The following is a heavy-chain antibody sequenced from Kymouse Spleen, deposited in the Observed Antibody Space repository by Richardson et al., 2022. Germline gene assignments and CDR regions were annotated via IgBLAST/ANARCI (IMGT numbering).Heavy chain of an antibody. CDR2: ISYDGSNK. J-gene: IGHJ6*02. D-gene: IGHD2-8*01. CDR1: GFTFSSYG. Sequence: QVQLVESGGGVVQPGRSLRLSCAASGFTFSSYGMHWVRQAPGKGLEWVAVISYDGSNKYYADSVKGRFTISRDNSKNTLYLQMNSLRAEDTAVYYCAKDLGYCTNGVCYDYYYGMDVWGQGTTVTVSS. V-gene: IGHV3-30*18. CDR3: AKDLGYCTNGVCYDYYYGMDV.